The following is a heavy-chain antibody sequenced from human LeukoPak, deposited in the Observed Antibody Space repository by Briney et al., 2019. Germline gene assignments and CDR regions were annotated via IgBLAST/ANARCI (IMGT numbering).Heavy chain of an antibody. CDR3: ARVGYSYGSGGCY. CDR1: GYSISSGYY. D-gene: IGHD5-18*01. Sequence: SETLSLTCAVSGYSISSGYYWGWIRQPPGKGLEWIGSIYHSGSTYYNPSLKSRVTISVDTSKNQFSLKLRSVSAADTAVYYCARVGYSYGSGGCYWGQGTLVTVSS. J-gene: IGHJ4*02. V-gene: IGHV4-38-2*01. CDR2: IYHSGST.